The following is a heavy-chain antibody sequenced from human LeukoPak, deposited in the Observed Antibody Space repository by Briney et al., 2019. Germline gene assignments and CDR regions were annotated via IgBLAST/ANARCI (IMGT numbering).Heavy chain of an antibody. CDR1: GGSFSGYY. Sequence: SETLSLTCAVYGGSFSGYYWSWIRQPPGKGLEWIGEINHSGSTNYNPSLKSRVTISVDTSKNQFSLKLSSVTAADTAVYYCARARGYYDSSGYYYWGQRTLVTVSS. D-gene: IGHD3-22*01. CDR2: INHSGST. J-gene: IGHJ4*02. V-gene: IGHV4-34*01. CDR3: ARARGYYDSSGYYY.